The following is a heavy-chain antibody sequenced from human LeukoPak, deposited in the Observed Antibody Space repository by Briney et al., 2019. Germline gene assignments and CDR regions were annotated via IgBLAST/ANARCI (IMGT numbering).Heavy chain of an antibody. V-gene: IGHV1-2*04. CDR3: ARDRGSSSTSLFDY. CDR1: GYTFTGYY. CDR2: INPNSGGT. D-gene: IGHD6-6*01. J-gene: IGHJ4*02. Sequence: GASVKVSCKASGYTFTGYYMHWVRQAPGQGLEWMGWINPNSGGTNYAQKFQGWVTMTRDTSTSTVYMELSSLRSEDTAVYYCARDRGSSSTSLFDYWGQGTLVTVSS.